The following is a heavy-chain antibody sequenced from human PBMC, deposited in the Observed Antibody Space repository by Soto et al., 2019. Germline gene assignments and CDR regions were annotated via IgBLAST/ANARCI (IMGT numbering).Heavy chain of an antibody. CDR3: ASLRLSVAVRYGMDV. V-gene: IGHV1-18*01. CDR1: GYTFTSYG. J-gene: IGHJ6*02. Sequence: QVQLVQSGAEVKKPGASVKVSCKASGYTFTSYGISWVRQAPGQGLEWMGWFSAYNGKTNYAQKLQGRVTMTTDTSTSTAYMELRRLRSDDTAVYYGASLRLSVAVRYGMDVWGQGTTVTVSS. CDR2: FSAYNGKT. D-gene: IGHD6-19*01.